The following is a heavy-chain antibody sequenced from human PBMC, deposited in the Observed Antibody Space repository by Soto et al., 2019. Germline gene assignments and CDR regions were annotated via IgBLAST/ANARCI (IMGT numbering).Heavy chain of an antibody. CDR3: ARGGSSGWYGDY. CDR2: INPNSGDT. Sequence: VASVKVSCKASGYTFTGYYMHWVRQAPGQGLEWMGWINPNSGDTNYAQKFQGRVTMTRDTSISTGYMELSRLRSDDTAVYYCARGGSSGWYGDYWGQGILVTVSS. V-gene: IGHV1-2*02. D-gene: IGHD6-19*01. J-gene: IGHJ4*02. CDR1: GYTFTGYY.